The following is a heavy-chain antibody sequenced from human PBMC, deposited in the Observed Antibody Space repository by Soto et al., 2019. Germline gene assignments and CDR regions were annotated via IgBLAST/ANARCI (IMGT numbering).Heavy chain of an antibody. CDR3: ARGLGLSYFDY. CDR2: INAGNGNT. Sequence: QVQLVQSGAEVKKPGASVKVSCKASGYPFTSYAMHWVRQAPGQRLDWMGWINAGNGNTKYSQKFQGRVTITRDTSASTAYMELSSLRSEDTAVYYCARGLGLSYFDYWGQGTLVTVSS. J-gene: IGHJ4*02. CDR1: GYPFTSYA. V-gene: IGHV1-3*01. D-gene: IGHD1-26*01.